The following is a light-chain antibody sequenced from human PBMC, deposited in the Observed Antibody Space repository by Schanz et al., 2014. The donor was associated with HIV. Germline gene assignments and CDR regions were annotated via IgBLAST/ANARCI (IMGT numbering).Light chain of an antibody. CDR1: STDVRTYNL. CDR3: CSYTTTSTYV. J-gene: IGLJ1*01. CDR2: EDS. Sequence: QSALTQPASVSGAPGQSITISCPGTSTDVRTYNLLPWDQQHPGTAPKGIIYEDSKRSSGISHRFSGSKSGNTASLTISGLQAEDEADYYCCSYTTTSTYVFGAGTKLTVL. V-gene: IGLV2-14*02.